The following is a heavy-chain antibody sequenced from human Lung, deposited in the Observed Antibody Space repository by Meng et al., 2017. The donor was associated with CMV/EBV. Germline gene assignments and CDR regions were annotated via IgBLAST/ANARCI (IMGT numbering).Heavy chain of an antibody. Sequence: QVPLRGPGPALVKPSETLALTCAVSGDSITNHNWWAWVRQPPGKGLEWIGEIPHRGSSAYNPSLKSRVSMSIDKSKNQFSLKLTSVTAADTAVYHCLRRSGGSVWGQGTLVTVSS. J-gene: IGHJ1*01. CDR3: LRRSGGSV. D-gene: IGHD3-10*01. CDR1: GDSITNHNW. V-gene: IGHV4-4*02. CDR2: IPHRGSS.